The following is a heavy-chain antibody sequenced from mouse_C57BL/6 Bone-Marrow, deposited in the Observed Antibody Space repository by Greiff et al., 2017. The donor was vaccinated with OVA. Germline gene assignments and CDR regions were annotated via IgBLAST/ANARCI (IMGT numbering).Heavy chain of an antibody. Sequence: VQLQQSGPELVKPGASVKIPCKASGYTFTDYNMDWVKQSHGKSLEWIGDINPNNGGTIYNQKFKGKATLTVDKSSSTAYMELRSLTSEDTAVYYCARPFYYGSSLWFAYWGQGTLVTISA. D-gene: IGHD1-1*01. V-gene: IGHV1-18*01. CDR3: ARPFYYGSSLWFAY. CDR1: GYTFTDYN. J-gene: IGHJ3*01. CDR2: INPNNGGT.